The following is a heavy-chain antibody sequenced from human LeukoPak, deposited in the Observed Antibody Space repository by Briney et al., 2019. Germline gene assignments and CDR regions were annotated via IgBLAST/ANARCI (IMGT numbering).Heavy chain of an antibody. V-gene: IGHV1-69*06. CDR1: GGTFSSYA. CDR2: IIPIFGTA. CDR3: ARESGSYNRGWSSLNWFDP. J-gene: IGHJ5*02. Sequence: SVKVSCKASGGTFSSYAISWVRQAPGQGLEWMGGIIPIFGTANYAQKFQGRVTITADKSTSTAYMELSSLRSEDTAVYYCARESGSYNRGWSSLNWFDPWGQGTLVTVSS. D-gene: IGHD1-26*01.